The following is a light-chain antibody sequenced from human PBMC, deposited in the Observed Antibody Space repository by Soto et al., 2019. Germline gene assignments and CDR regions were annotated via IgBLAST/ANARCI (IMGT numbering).Light chain of an antibody. CDR2: AAS. CDR3: QKYNSAPLT. CDR1: QDISSY. V-gene: IGKV1-9*01. J-gene: IGKJ5*01. Sequence: SQLTQSPSSLSASRGDRVSIICRASQDISSYLAWYQPEPGKAPKILIYAASTLPSGVPSRFRGSGSGTDFSLTISSLQPEDVSTYYCQKYNSAPLTFGQGTRLEIK.